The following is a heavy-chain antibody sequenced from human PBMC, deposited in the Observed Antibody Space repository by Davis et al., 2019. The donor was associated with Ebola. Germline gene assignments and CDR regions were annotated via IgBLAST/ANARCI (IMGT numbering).Heavy chain of an antibody. D-gene: IGHD2-15*01. Sequence: PGGSLRLSCQASGYSFDTYWTAWVRQMPGKGLEWMGIIYPYDSDAKYSPSFQGQVTISADKSINTAYLQWHSLQASDTAIYYCARGPTVVIPAATADAFDVWRQGTLVTVSS. CDR2: IYPYDSDA. CDR1: GYSFDTYW. V-gene: IGHV5-51*01. J-gene: IGHJ3*01. CDR3: ARGPTVVIPAATADAFDV.